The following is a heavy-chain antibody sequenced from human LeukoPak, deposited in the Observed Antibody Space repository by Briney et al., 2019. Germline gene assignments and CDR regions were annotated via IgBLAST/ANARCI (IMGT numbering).Heavy chain of an antibody. V-gene: IGHV3-20*04. Sequence: GGSLSLYCAASGFTFADYGMSWVPQAPGQGLVWVFAINWNGGSTGYADSVKGRFTVSRDNAKNSLYLQMNSLRAEDTAFYYCARGQIYGDYGCWGQGTLVTVSS. D-gene: IGHD4-17*01. CDR1: GFTFADYG. CDR3: ARGQIYGDYGC. CDR2: INWNGGST. J-gene: IGHJ4*02.